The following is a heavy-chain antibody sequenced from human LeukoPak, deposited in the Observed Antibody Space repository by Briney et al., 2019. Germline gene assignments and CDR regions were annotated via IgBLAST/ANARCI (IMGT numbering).Heavy chain of an antibody. V-gene: IGHV3-21*01. D-gene: IGHD3-10*01. J-gene: IGHJ4*02. CDR2: ISSSSSYI. CDR3: ARAKSLWFGELFPVDY. CDR1: GFTFSSYS. Sequence: GGSLRLSCAASGFTFSSYSMNWVRQAPGKGLEWVSSISSSSSYIYYADSVKGRFTISRDNAKNSLYLQMNSLRAEDTAVYYCARAKSLWFGELFPVDYWGQGTLVTVSS.